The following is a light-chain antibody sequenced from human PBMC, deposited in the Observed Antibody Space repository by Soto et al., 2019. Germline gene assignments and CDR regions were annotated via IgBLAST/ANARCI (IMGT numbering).Light chain of an antibody. CDR2: DVS. V-gene: IGLV2-11*01. CDR3: CSYAGSYTYA. J-gene: IGLJ1*01. Sequence: QSVLTQPRSVSGSPGQSVTISCTGTSSDVGGYNSVSWYQQLPGRAPKLMIYDVSKWPSGVPDRFSGSKSGNTASLTISGLQAEDEADYYCCSYAGSYTYAFGAGTKVTVL. CDR1: SSDVGGYNS.